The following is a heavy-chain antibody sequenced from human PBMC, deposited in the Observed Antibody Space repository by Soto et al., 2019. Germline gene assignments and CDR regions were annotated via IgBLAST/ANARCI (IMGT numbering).Heavy chain of an antibody. J-gene: IGHJ4*02. D-gene: IGHD2-15*01. Sequence: EVQLVESGGGLVQPGGSLRLSCAASGFTLSSYWMHWVRQAPGQGLVWVSRINSDGSSTSYADSVKGRFTISRDNAKNTLYLQRNSLRAEDTAVYYCVRTSLVVAAATREDYWGQGTLVTVSA. CDR2: INSDGSST. CDR3: VRTSLVVAAATREDY. CDR1: GFTLSSYW. V-gene: IGHV3-74*01.